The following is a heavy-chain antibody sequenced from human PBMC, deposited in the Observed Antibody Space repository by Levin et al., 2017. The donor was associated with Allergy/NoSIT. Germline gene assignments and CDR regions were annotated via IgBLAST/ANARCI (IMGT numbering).Heavy chain of an antibody. J-gene: IGHJ4*02. CDR3: ARDSSGSYGYFDN. CDR1: GFTFSSYG. CDR2: IWYDGSNK. V-gene: IGHV3-33*01. D-gene: IGHD1-26*01. Sequence: GESLKISCTASGFTFSSYGMHWVRQAPGKGLEWVAVIWYDGSNKYYADSVKGRFTISRDNSKNTLYLQMNSLRAEDTAVYYCARDSSGSYGYFDNWGQGTLVTVSS.